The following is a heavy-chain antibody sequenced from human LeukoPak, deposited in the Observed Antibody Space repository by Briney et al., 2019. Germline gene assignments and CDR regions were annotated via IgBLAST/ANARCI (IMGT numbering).Heavy chain of an antibody. CDR1: GFTFSSYW. D-gene: IGHD2-8*01. CDR2: ISSDGSRV. Sequence: GGSLRLSCAASGFTFSSYWMSWVRQAPGKGLVWVSRISSDGSRVTYADSVKGRFTISRDNAKNSLYLQMNSLRAEDTAVYYCAREWSRFTPPDYWGQGTLVTVSS. J-gene: IGHJ4*02. CDR3: AREWSRFTPPDY. V-gene: IGHV3-74*01.